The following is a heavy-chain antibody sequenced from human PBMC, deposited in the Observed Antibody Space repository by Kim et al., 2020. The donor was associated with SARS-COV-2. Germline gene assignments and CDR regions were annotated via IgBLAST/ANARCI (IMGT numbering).Heavy chain of an antibody. D-gene: IGHD7-27*01. CDR3: ARGLGTPDY. J-gene: IGHJ4*02. V-gene: IGHV3-23*01. CDR1: GFTFGSYD. Sequence: GGSLRLSCAVSGFTFGSYDMSWVRQAPGKGLEWVSAIGSSVATTFYADSVEGRFAISRDNSKNTLYLQMNSLRADDTAVYFCARGLGTPDYWGQGTPVTGSS. CDR2: IGSSVATT.